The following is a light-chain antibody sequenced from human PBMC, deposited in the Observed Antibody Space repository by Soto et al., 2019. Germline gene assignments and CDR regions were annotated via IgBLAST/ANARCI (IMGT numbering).Light chain of an antibody. V-gene: IGKV1-5*01. CDR2: DAS. CDR1: QSISSW. J-gene: IGKJ1*01. CDR3: QQYNSYSRS. Sequence: DIQMTQSPSTLSASVGDRVTITCRASQSISSWLAWYQQKPGKAPKLLIYDASSLESGVPSRFSGSGSGTEFTLTIIRLQPDDFATYYCQQYNSYSRSFGQGTKVEIK.